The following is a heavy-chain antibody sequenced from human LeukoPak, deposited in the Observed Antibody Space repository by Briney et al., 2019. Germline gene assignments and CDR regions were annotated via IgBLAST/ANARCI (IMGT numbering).Heavy chain of an antibody. CDR3: ARTGPDYYGSGSYPLHYYGMDF. CDR2: INHSGST. V-gene: IGHV4-34*01. J-gene: IGHJ6*02. Sequence: PSETLSLTCAVYGGSFSGYYWSWIRQPPGKGLEWIGEINHSGSTNYNPSLKSRVTISVDTSKNQFSLKLSSVTAADTAVYYCARTGPDYYGSGSYPLHYYGMDFWGQGTTVTVAS. D-gene: IGHD3-10*01. CDR1: GGSFSGYY.